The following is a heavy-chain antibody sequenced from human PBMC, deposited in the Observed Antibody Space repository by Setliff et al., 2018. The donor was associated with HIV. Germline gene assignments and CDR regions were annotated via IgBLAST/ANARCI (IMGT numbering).Heavy chain of an antibody. D-gene: IGHD2-2*01. J-gene: IGHJ4*02. CDR2: IYYSGST. Sequence: SETLSLTCTVSGGSISSGDYYWSWIRQPPGKGLEWIGYIYYSGSTYYNPSLNSRVTMSVDTSRDQFSLKLSSVTAADTAVYYCARTRGRAPVSYYFDNWGQGRLVTVSS. V-gene: IGHV4-30-4*02. CDR1: GGSISSGDYY. CDR3: ARTRGRAPVSYYFDN.